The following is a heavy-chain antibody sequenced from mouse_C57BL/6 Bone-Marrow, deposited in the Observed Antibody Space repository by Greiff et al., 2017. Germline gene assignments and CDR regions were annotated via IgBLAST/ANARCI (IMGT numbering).Heavy chain of an antibody. CDR2: IHPNSGST. J-gene: IGHJ3*01. V-gene: IGHV1-64*01. CDR3: ATPDGYYVAWFAY. CDR1: GYTFTSYW. D-gene: IGHD2-3*01. Sequence: VQLQQPGAELVKSGASVKLSCKASGYTFTSYWMHWVKQRPGQGLEWIGMIHPNSGSTNYNEKFKSKATLTVDKSSSTAYMQLSSLTSEDSAVYYCATPDGYYVAWFAYWGQGTLVTVSA.